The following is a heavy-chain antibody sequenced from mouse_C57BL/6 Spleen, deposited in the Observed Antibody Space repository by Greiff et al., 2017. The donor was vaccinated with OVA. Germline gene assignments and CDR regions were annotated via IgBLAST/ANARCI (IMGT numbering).Heavy chain of an antibody. D-gene: IGHD2-3*01. V-gene: IGHV5-4*01. CDR2: ISDGGSYT. CDR1: GFTFSSYA. CDR3: ARERDGYYRYFDV. Sequence: DVKLVESGGGLVKPGGSLKLSCAASGFTFSSYAMSWVRQTPEKRLEWVATISDGGSYTYYPDNVKGRFTISRDNAKNNLYLQMSHLKSEDTAMDYCARERDGYYRYFDVWGTGTTVTVSS. J-gene: IGHJ1*03.